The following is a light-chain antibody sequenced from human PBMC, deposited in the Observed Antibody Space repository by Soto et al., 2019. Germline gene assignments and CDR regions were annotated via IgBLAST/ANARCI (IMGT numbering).Light chain of an antibody. J-gene: IGKJ1*01. CDR3: QLATSLPPWT. Sequence: DIQMTQSPSSLSASVEDRVIITCRASQSISNHLNLYQQKPGKAPKLLIFAASSLQSGVPSRFSGSGFGTDFTLTISSLQPEDIATYYCQLATSLPPWTFGQGTKVDIK. V-gene: IGKV1-39*01. CDR2: AAS. CDR1: QSISNH.